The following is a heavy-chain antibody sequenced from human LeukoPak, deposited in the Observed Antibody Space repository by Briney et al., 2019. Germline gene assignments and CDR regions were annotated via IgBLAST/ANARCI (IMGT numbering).Heavy chain of an antibody. D-gene: IGHD6-13*01. CDR3: TKGSTPFDY. V-gene: IGHV3-49*04. CDR1: GFTFGDYA. CDR2: IRSKAYGGTT. J-gene: IGHJ4*02. Sequence: GGSLRLSCTASGFTFGDYAMSWVRQASGKGPEWAGFIRSKAYGGTTDYAASVKGRFTISRDDSKSIAYLQMNSLKTEDTAVYYCTKGSTPFDYWGQGTLVTVSS.